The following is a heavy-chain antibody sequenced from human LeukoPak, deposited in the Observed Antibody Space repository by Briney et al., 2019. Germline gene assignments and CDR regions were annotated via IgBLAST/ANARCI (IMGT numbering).Heavy chain of an antibody. CDR2: IYYSGST. D-gene: IGHD4-23*01. CDR3: ARGGRLRNSWFDP. V-gene: IGHV4-59*12. CDR1: GGSISNYY. J-gene: IGHJ5*02. Sequence: PSETLSLTCTVSGGSISNYYWSWIRQPPGKGLEWIGYIYYSGSTNYNPSLKSRVTISVDTSKNQFSLKLSSVTAADTAVYYCARGGRLRNSWFDPWGQGTLVTVSS.